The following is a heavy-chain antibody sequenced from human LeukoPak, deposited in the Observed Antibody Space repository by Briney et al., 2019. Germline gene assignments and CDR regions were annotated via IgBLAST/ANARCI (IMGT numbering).Heavy chain of an antibody. CDR1: GGTFSSYA. CDR2: IIPIFGTA. V-gene: IGHV1-69*06. Sequence: SVKVPCKASGGTFSSYAISWVRQAPGQGLEWMGGIIPIFGTANYAQKFQGRVTITADKSTSTAYMELSSLRSEDTAVYYCARDGGYYDYVWGSYRFDYWGQGTLVTVSS. J-gene: IGHJ4*02. D-gene: IGHD3-16*02. CDR3: ARDGGYYDYVWGSYRFDY.